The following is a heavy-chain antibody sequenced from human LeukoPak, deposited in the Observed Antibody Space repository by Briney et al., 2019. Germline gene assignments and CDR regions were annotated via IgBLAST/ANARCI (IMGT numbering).Heavy chain of an antibody. J-gene: IGHJ6*02. V-gene: IGHV3-48*01. CDR3: AKKYGRGTTSGPATSMDV. Sequence: GGSLRLSCAASGFTFSTYSMNWVRQAPGKGLEWISFIRHDSSDIYYADSVKGRFTISRDNSKNTLYLQMNSLRAEDTAVYYCAKKYGRGTTSGPATSMDVWGQGTTVTVSS. D-gene: IGHD3-10*02. CDR1: GFTFSTYS. CDR2: IRHDSSDI.